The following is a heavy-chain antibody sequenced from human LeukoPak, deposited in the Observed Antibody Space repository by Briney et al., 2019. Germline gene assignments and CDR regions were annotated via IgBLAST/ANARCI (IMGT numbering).Heavy chain of an antibody. D-gene: IGHD6-19*01. CDR2: INQDGSVK. CDR1: GFIFSNYW. Sequence: GGSLRLSCAASGFIFSNYWMSWVRQAPGKGLEWVANINQDGSVKYYVDSLKGRFTISRDNAKSSVFLHMISLRGEDTAVYYCARIGYSSSSFDYWGQGTLVTVSS. V-gene: IGHV3-7*01. J-gene: IGHJ4*02. CDR3: ARIGYSSSSFDY.